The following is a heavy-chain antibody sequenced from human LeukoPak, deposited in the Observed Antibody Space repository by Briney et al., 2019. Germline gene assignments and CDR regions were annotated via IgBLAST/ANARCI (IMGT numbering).Heavy chain of an antibody. CDR2: IKQDGSEK. Sequence: PGGPLRLSCAASGFTFSSYWMSWVRQAPGKGLEWVANIKQDGSEKYYVDSVKGRFTISRDNAKNSLYLQMNSLRAEDTAVYYCARDRLPHYYDSSGQDGMDVWGQGTTVTVSS. D-gene: IGHD3-22*01. J-gene: IGHJ6*02. CDR3: ARDRLPHYYDSSGQDGMDV. V-gene: IGHV3-7*01. CDR1: GFTFSSYW.